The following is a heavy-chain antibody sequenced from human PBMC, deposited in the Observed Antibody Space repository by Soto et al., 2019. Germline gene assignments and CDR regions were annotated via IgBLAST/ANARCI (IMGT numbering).Heavy chain of an antibody. CDR2: IIPIFGTA. D-gene: IGHD3-22*01. V-gene: IGHV1-69*13. J-gene: IGHJ6*02. CDR1: GGTFRSYA. Sequence: SVKVSCKASGGTFRSYAISWVRQARGQGLEWMGGIIPIFGTANYAQKFQGRVTITADESTSTAYMELSSLRSEDTAVYYCAINYYDSSGTHYYGMDVWGQGTTVTVSS. CDR3: AINYYDSSGTHYYGMDV.